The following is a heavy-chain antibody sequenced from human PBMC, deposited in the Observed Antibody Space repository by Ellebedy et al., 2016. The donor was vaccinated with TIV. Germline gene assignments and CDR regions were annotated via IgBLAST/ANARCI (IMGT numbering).Heavy chain of an antibody. D-gene: IGHD6-6*01. CDR2: ISISSSNI. CDR1: GFTLSLYD. J-gene: IGHJ6*02. V-gene: IGHV3-48*01. Sequence: GESLKISCAVSGFTLSLYDVNWVRQAPGKGLEWIAYISISSSNIFYADSVKGRFTISSDNSKNTLYLQMNSLRAEDTAVYYCARRIAARPGYYYGMDVWGRGTTVTVSS. CDR3: ARRIAARPGYYYGMDV.